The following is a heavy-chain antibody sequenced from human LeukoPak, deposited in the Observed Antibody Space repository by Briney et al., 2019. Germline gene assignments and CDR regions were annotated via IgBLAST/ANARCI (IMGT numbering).Heavy chain of an antibody. Sequence: PGGSLRLSGAASGFTFSSYAMSWVRQAPGKGLEWVSAISGSGGSTYYADSVKGRFTISRDNSKNMLYLQMNSLRAEDTAVYYCAALHYYGSGSYHPLYYWGQGTLVTVSS. D-gene: IGHD3-10*01. J-gene: IGHJ4*02. CDR1: GFTFSSYA. CDR2: ISGSGGST. V-gene: IGHV3-23*01. CDR3: AALHYYGSGSYHPLYY.